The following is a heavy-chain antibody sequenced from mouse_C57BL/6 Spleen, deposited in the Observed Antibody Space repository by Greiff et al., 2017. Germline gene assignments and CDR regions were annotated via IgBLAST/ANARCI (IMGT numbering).Heavy chain of an antibody. CDR1: GFNIKDDY. CDR3: TKNYDYDDAMDY. CDR2: IDPENGDT. D-gene: IGHD2-4*01. V-gene: IGHV14-4*01. J-gene: IGHJ4*01. Sequence: VQLQQSGAELVRPGASVKLSCTASGFNIKDDYMHWVKQRPEQGLAWIGWIDPENGDTEYASKFQGKATITADTSSNTAYLQLSRLTSEDTAVYYCTKNYDYDDAMDYWGQGTSVTVSS.